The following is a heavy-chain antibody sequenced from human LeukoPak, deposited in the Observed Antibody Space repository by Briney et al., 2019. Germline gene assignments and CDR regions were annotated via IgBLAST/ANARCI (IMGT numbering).Heavy chain of an antibody. V-gene: IGHV3-33*06. D-gene: IGHD4-17*01. CDR1: GFTFSSYG. Sequence: PGGSLRLSCARTGFTFSSYGMHWVRQAPGKGLEWVAVIWYDGSNKYYADSVKGRFTISRDNSKNTLYLQMNSLRAEDTAVYYCAKDLWPGDYVWYYYMDVWGKGATVTVSS. CDR3: AKDLWPGDYVWYYYMDV. J-gene: IGHJ6*03. CDR2: IWYDGSNK.